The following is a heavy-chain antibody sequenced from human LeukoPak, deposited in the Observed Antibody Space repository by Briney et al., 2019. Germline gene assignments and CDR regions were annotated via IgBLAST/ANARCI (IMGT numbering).Heavy chain of an antibody. Sequence: GGSLRPSCAASGFTFSSYSMNWVRQAPGKGLEWVSYISSSSSTIYYADSVKGRFTISRDNAKNSLYLQMNSLRAEDTAVYYCASSSGWTGDAFDIWGQGTMVTVSS. CDR1: GFTFSSYS. CDR3: ASSSGWTGDAFDI. J-gene: IGHJ3*02. D-gene: IGHD6-19*01. V-gene: IGHV3-48*01. CDR2: ISSSSSTI.